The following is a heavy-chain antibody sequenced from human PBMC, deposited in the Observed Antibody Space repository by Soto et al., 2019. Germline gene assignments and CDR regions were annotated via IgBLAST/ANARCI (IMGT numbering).Heavy chain of an antibody. CDR3: ARGNKGPGHYGPGSQGWYGP. CDR2: IIPITETP. J-gene: IGHJ5*02. V-gene: IGHV1-69*06. CDR1: GGTFSSHA. D-gene: IGHD3-10*01. Sequence: QVQLVQSGAEVKKPGSSVRVSCKVSGGTFSSHAINWLRQAPGQALEWMGVIIPITETPNNAEKFQGRVTITADKSTPTVYMELSSLTFDDTAVYFCARGNKGPGHYGPGSQGWYGPWGQGTLVTVSS.